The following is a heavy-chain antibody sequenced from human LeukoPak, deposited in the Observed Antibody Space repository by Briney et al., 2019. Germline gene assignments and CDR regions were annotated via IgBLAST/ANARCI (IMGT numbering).Heavy chain of an antibody. D-gene: IGHD3-9*01. CDR2: INPNSGGT. J-gene: IGHJ4*02. CDR3: ARALVLTGYYN. CDR1: GYMFTSHG. Sequence: GASVKVSCKSSGYMFTSHGIHWLRQAPGQGLEWMGWINPNSGGTNYAQKFQGRVTMTRDTSISTAYMELSRLRSDDTAVYYCARALVLTGYYNWGQGTLVTVSS. V-gene: IGHV1-2*02.